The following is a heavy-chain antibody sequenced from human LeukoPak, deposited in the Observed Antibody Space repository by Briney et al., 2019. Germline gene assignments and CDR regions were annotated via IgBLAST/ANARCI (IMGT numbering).Heavy chain of an antibody. D-gene: IGHD3-22*01. V-gene: IGHV3-9*01. CDR2: ISWNSGSI. CDR3: ARGKGTYYYDSSGYAFDY. CDR1: GFTFDDYA. Sequence: PGGSLRLSCAASGFTFDDYAMHWVRQAPGKGLEWVSGISWNSGSIGYADSVKGRFTISRDNAKNSLYLQMNSLRAEDTAVYYCARGKGTYYYDSSGYAFDYWGQGTLVTVSS. J-gene: IGHJ4*02.